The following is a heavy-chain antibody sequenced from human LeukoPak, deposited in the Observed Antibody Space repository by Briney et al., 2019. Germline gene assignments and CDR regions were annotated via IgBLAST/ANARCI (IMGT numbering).Heavy chain of an antibody. D-gene: IGHD1-7*01. CDR2: INHSGST. Sequence: SETLSLTCAVYGGSFSGYYWSWIRQPPGKGLEWIGEINHSGSTNYNPSLKSRVTISVDTYKNKFSLKLSSVTAADTAVYYCARNYVSYYFDYWGQGTLVTVSS. CDR3: ARNYVSYYFDY. V-gene: IGHV4-34*01. CDR1: GGSFSGYY. J-gene: IGHJ4*02.